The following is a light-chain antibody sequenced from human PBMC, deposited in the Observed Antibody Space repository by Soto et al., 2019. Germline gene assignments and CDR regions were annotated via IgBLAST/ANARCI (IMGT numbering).Light chain of an antibody. CDR2: GAS. V-gene: IGKV3-20*01. CDR1: QSVSSSY. CDR3: QQYGSSPRT. J-gene: IGKJ1*01. Sequence: CRASQSVSSSYLAWYQQKPGQAPRLLIYGASSRATGIPDRFSGSGSGTDFTLTISRLEPEDFAVYYCQQYGSSPRTFGQGTKVDIK.